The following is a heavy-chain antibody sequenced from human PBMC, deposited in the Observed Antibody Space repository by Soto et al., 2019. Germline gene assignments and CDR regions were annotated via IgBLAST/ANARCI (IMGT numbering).Heavy chain of an antibody. Sequence: QVQLVQSGAEVKKPGASVKVSCKASGYTFTGYYMHWVRQAPGQGLEWMGWINPKSGGTNYAQKFQGRVNMTRDTSISTAYMELSRLRSDDTAVYYCARVRINDSSGYYYWFAFDIWGQGTMVTVSS. J-gene: IGHJ3*02. CDR3: ARVRINDSSGYYYWFAFDI. V-gene: IGHV1-2*02. CDR1: GYTFTGYY. D-gene: IGHD3-22*01. CDR2: INPKSGGT.